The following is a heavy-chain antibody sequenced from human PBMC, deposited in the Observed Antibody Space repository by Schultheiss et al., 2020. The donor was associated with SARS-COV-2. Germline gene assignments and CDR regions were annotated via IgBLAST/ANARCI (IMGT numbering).Heavy chain of an antibody. CDR1: GFTFSSYA. Sequence: GGSLRLSCAASGFTFSSYAMSWVRQAPGKGLEWVSAISGSGGSTYYADSVKGRFTISRDNSKNTLYLQMNSLRAEDTAVYYCARDRGIAVAGIEDYWGQGTLVTVSS. CDR3: ARDRGIAVAGIEDY. J-gene: IGHJ4*02. D-gene: IGHD6-19*01. V-gene: IGHV3-23*01. CDR2: ISGSGGST.